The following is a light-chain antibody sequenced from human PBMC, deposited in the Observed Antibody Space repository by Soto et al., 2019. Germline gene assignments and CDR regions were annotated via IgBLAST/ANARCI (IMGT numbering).Light chain of an antibody. J-gene: IGKJ1*01. V-gene: IGKV1-5*01. CDR1: QNINSW. Sequence: DIQMPQSPSTLPASVGARVTITCRASQNINSWLAWYQQKPGEAPKLLIYDASALPRGVPSRFSGSGSGTKFTLTIASLQPDDFATYYCQQYETFSGTFGPGNKVDIK. CDR3: QQYETFSGT. CDR2: DAS.